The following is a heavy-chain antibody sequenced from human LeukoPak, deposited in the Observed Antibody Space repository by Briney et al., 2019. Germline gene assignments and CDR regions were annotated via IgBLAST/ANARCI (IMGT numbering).Heavy chain of an antibody. CDR2: FSASGGYT. D-gene: IGHD3-22*01. CDR3: AKDRLPLSSAYYYVPFDY. J-gene: IGHJ4*02. V-gene: IGHV3-23*01. CDR1: GFTFSSYA. Sequence: GGSLRLSCAASGFTFSSYAMNWVRQAPGKGLEWVSGFSASGGYTYYADSVKGRFTISRDNSKNTLYLQMNSLRVEDTAVYYCAKDRLPLSSAYYYVPFDYWGQGTLVTVSS.